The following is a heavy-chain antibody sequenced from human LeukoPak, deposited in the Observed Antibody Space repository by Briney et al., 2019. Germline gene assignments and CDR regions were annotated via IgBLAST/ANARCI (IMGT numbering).Heavy chain of an antibody. V-gene: IGHV3-11*01. J-gene: IGHJ3*02. CDR1: GFTFSDDY. CDR3: ARAGAYSIGSPDAFDI. CDR2: ISSSGSTI. Sequence: PGGSLRLSCAASGFTFSDDYMSWIRQAPGKGLEWVSYISSSGSTIYYADSVKGRFTISRDNAKNSLYLQMNSLRAEDTAVYYCARAGAYSIGSPDAFDIWGQGTMVTVSS. D-gene: IGHD6-19*01.